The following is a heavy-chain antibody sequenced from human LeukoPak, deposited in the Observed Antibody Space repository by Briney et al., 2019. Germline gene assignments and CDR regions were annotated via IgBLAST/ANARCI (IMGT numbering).Heavy chain of an antibody. J-gene: IGHJ6*02. CDR2: IYYSGST. V-gene: IGHV4-31*03. D-gene: IGHD1-1*01. CDR3: ARVGPWNPVLYYYYGMDV. CDR1: GGSISSGGYY. Sequence: SETLSLTCTVSGGSISSGGYYWSWIRQHPGKGLEWIGYIYYSGSTYYNPSLKSRVTISVDTSKNQFSLKLSSVTAADTAVYYCARVGPWNPVLYYYYGMDVWGQGTTVTVSS.